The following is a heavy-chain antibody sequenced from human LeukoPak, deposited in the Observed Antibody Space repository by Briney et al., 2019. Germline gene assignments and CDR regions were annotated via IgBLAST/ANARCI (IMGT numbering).Heavy chain of an antibody. CDR3: ARALSIWSGPIAGEWFDP. Sequence: GGSLRLSCAASGFTFSSYSMNWVRQAPGKGLEWVSSISSSSSYIYYADSVKGRFTISRDNAKNSLYLQMNSLRAEDTAVYYCARALSIWSGPIAGEWFDPWGQGTLVTVSS. CDR2: ISSSSSYI. J-gene: IGHJ5*02. D-gene: IGHD3-3*01. CDR1: GFTFSSYS. V-gene: IGHV3-21*01.